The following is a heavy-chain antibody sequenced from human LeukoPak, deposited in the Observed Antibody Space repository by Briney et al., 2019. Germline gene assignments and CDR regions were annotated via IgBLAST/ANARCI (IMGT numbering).Heavy chain of an antibody. CDR3: AKGPGNYVGRFDP. J-gene: IGHJ5*02. Sequence: PGGSLRLSCAASGFTFSSYAMSWVRQAPGKGLEWVSAIGGSGGTTYYADFVKGRFTISRDNSKNTLYLQMNSLRAGDTAVYYCAKGPGNYVGRFDPWGQGTLVTVSS. V-gene: IGHV3-23*01. CDR1: GFTFSSYA. CDR2: IGGSGGTT. D-gene: IGHD1-14*01.